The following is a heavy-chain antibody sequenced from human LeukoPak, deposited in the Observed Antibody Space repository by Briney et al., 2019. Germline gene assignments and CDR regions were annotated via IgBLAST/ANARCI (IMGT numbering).Heavy chain of an antibody. J-gene: IGHJ5*02. D-gene: IGHD3-10*01. V-gene: IGHV3-74*01. CDR2: VNSDGSGT. CDR3: AKVDTGYYGSGSYSNWFDP. CDR1: GFTFSRYS. Sequence: GGSLRLSCAASGFTFSRYSMHWVRQAPGKGLVWVSHVNSDGSGTDYADSVKGRFTISRDNSKNTLYLQMNSLRAEDTAVYYCAKVDTGYYGSGSYSNWFDPWGQGTLVTVSS.